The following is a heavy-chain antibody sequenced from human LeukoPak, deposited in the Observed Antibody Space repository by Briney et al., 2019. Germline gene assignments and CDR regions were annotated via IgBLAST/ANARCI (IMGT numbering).Heavy chain of an antibody. CDR3: TRGAGTGWRFDS. D-gene: IGHD6-19*01. Sequence: PGRSLRLSCAASGFTFDDYAMHWVRQAPGKGLEWVAGISWNSGNIGYADSVKGRFTISRDNAKNSLYLQMNSLRADDTAVYYCTRGAGTGWRFDSWGQGTLVTVSS. CDR1: GFTFDDYA. J-gene: IGHJ4*02. V-gene: IGHV3-9*01. CDR2: ISWNSGNI.